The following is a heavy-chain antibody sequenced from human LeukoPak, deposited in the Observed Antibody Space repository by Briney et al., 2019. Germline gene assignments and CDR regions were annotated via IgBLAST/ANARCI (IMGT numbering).Heavy chain of an antibody. V-gene: IGHV3-66*01. CDR1: GGSISDSY. J-gene: IGHJ4*02. CDR3: ALGLVTDY. Sequence: PSETLSLTCTVSGGSISDSYCTWFRQPPGKGLEWVSVIYSGGSTYYADSVKGRFTISRDNSKNTLYLQMNSLRVEDTAVYYCALGLVTDYWGQGTLVTVSS. CDR2: IYSGGST. D-gene: IGHD3-9*01.